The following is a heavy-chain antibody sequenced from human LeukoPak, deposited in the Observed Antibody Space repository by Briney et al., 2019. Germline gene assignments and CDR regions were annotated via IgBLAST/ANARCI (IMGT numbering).Heavy chain of an antibody. D-gene: IGHD5-18*01. CDR1: GYSFTSYW. Sequence: GESLKISCRGSGYSFTSYWIGWVRQMPGKGVEGMGIIYPGDSDARYSPSIQGQVTISVDKSISPGYLQWGRLKGSDPAMYYCARRVPRSAAMEGGPYVFWGQGTLVTVSS. CDR2: IYPGDSDA. V-gene: IGHV5-51*01. CDR3: ARRVPRSAAMEGGPYVF. J-gene: IGHJ4*02.